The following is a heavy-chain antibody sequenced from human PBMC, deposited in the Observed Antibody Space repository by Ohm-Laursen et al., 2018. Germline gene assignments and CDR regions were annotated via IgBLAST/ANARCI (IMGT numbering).Heavy chain of an antibody. Sequence: SVKVSCKASGYTFTSYGISWVRQAPGQGLEWMGWISAYNGNTNYAQKLQGRVTMTTDTSTSTAYMELRSLRSDDTAVYYCARADYVWGSYRPFDYWGQGTLVTVSS. CDR1: GYTFTSYG. CDR3: ARADYVWGSYRPFDY. J-gene: IGHJ4*02. CDR2: ISAYNGNT. V-gene: IGHV1-18*01. D-gene: IGHD3-16*02.